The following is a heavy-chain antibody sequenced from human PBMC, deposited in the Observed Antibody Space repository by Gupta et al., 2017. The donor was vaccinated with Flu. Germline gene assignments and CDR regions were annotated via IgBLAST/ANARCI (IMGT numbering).Heavy chain of an antibody. CDR1: GFSFGDYY. D-gene: IGHD1-26*01. Sequence: QVQLVESGGGLVKPGGSLRLSCAASGFSFGDYYMSWIRQAPGKGLEWVSYISSGSRTINYADSVKGRFTISRDNAKKALYLQMNSLRDEDTAVDYCARDRSGSFSNYGMDVWGQGTTVTVSS. J-gene: IGHJ6*02. CDR2: ISSGSRTI. V-gene: IGHV3-11*01. CDR3: ARDRSGSFSNYGMDV.